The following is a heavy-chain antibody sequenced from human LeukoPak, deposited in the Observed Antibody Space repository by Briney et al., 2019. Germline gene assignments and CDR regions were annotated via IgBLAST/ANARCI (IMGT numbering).Heavy chain of an antibody. CDR3: ARDLGGNTGAYYYYYMDV. Sequence: PGGSLRLSCAASGFTVSSNYMSWIRQAPGKGLEWVSYISSSGGTIYYADSVKGRFTISRDNAKNSLYLQMNSLRAEDTAVYYCARDLGGNTGAYYYYYMDVWGKGTTVTVSS. CDR2: ISSSGGTI. V-gene: IGHV3-11*04. J-gene: IGHJ6*03. D-gene: IGHD1-26*01. CDR1: GFTVSSNY.